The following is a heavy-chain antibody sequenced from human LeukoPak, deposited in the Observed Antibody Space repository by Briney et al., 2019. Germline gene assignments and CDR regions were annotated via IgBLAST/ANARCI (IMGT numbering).Heavy chain of an antibody. V-gene: IGHV4-38-2*02. CDR1: GYSISSGYY. CDR3: ARDYYYGSGSHN. Sequence: SETLSLTCTVSGYSISSGYYWGWTRQPPGKGLEWIGSIYHSGSTYYNPSLKSRVTISVDTSKNQFSLKLSSVTAADTAVYYCARDYYYGSGSHNWGQGTLVTVSS. J-gene: IGHJ4*02. CDR2: IYHSGST. D-gene: IGHD3-10*01.